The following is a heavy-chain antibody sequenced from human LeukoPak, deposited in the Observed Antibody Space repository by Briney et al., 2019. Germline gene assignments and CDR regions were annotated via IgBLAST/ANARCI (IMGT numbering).Heavy chain of an antibody. D-gene: IGHD6-19*01. Sequence: GGSLRLSCAASGFTFSSYAMHWVRQAPGKGLEWVAVISYDGSNKYYADSVKGRFTISRDNSKNTLYLQMNSLRAEDTAVYYCARDQFQWLVRTPFDYWGQGTLVTVSS. J-gene: IGHJ4*02. CDR1: GFTFSSYA. CDR2: ISYDGSNK. V-gene: IGHV3-30-3*01. CDR3: ARDQFQWLVRTPFDY.